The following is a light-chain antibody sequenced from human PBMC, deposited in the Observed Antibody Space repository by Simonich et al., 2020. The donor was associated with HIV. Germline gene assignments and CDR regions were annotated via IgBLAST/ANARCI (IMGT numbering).Light chain of an antibody. J-gene: IGLJ3*02. CDR2: EVT. V-gene: IGLV2-8*01. CDR1: SSDVGGYNY. CDR3: SSYVGTNEV. Sequence: QSALTQPPSASGSPGQSVTISCTGTSSDVGGYNYVSWDQKHPGKAPKLMIYEVTKRPSGVPDRFSGSKSGNTASLTVSGLQAEDEADYYCSSYVGTNEVFGGGTKLTVL.